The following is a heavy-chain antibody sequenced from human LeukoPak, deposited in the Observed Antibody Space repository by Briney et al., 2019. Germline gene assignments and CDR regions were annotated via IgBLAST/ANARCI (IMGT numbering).Heavy chain of an antibody. V-gene: IGHV2-5*01. J-gene: IGHJ4*02. Sequence: SGPTLVKPTQTLTLTCTFSGFSLSTSGVGVGWIRQPPGKALEWLALIYWNDDKRYSPSLKSRLTITKDTSKNQVVLTMTNMDPVDTATYYCAHSTDSGSGSYQDRPYYFDYWGQGTLVTVSS. CDR2: IYWNDDK. CDR3: AHSTDSGSGSYQDRPYYFDY. CDR1: GFSLSTSGVG. D-gene: IGHD3-10*01.